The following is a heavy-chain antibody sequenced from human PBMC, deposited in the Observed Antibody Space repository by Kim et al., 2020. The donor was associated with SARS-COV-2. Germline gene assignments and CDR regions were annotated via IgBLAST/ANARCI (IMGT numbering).Heavy chain of an antibody. J-gene: IGHJ4*02. V-gene: IGHV5-51*01. D-gene: IGHD4-17*01. CDR3: ARSNGYAYGRIDS. Sequence: YTPSFQGQVTISADRSVNAAYLRWTSLKAADTAIYYCARSNGYAYGRIDSWGQGTLVTVSS.